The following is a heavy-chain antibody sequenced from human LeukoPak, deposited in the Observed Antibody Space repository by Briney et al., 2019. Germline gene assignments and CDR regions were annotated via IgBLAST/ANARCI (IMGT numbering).Heavy chain of an antibody. CDR2: IDHSGST. CDR1: GYSISSGYY. Sequence: PSETLSLTCTVSGYSISSGYYWGWIRQPPGKGLEWTGSIDHSGSTYYNPSLKSRITISVDTSKNQFSLKLSSVTAADTAVYYCARDSGHGRDDYWGQGTLVTVSS. J-gene: IGHJ4*02. CDR3: ARDSGHGRDDY. V-gene: IGHV4-38-2*02. D-gene: IGHD5-12*01.